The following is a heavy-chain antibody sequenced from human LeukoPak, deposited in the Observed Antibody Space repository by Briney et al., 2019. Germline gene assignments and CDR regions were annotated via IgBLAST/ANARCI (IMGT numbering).Heavy chain of an antibody. CDR2: ISGSGGST. CDR3: AKDITYYYDSSGSNGNWFDP. J-gene: IGHJ5*02. Sequence: GGSLRLSCAASGFTFSSYAMSWVRQAPGKGLEWVSAISGSGGSTYYADSVKGRFTISRDNSKNTLYLQMNSLRAEDTAVYYCAKDITYYYDSSGSNGNWFDPWGQGTLVTVSS. D-gene: IGHD3-22*01. V-gene: IGHV3-23*01. CDR1: GFTFSSYA.